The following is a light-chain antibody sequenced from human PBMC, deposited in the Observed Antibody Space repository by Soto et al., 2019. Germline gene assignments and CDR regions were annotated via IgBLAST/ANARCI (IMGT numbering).Light chain of an antibody. CDR3: SSYTSSSTRV. CDR1: SSDVGAYNY. V-gene: IGLV2-14*01. Sequence: QSALTQPASVSGSPGQSITISCTGTSSDVGAYNYVSWYQQHPGKVPKLMIYDVSNRPSGVSNRFSGSKSGNTVSLTISGLQAEDEADYYCSSYTSSSTRVFGTGTKVTVL. CDR2: DVS. J-gene: IGLJ1*01.